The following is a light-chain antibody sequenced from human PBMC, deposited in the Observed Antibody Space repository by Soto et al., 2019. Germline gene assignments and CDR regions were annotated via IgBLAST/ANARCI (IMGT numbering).Light chain of an antibody. V-gene: IGLV2-14*01. CDR1: SSDVGGYNY. CDR3: SSYTGSSTNTVV. J-gene: IGLJ2*01. CDR2: EVS. Sequence: QSALTQPASVSGSPGQSITISCTGTSSDVGGYNYVSWHQQHPGKAPKLMIFEVSNRPSGVPDRFSGSKSGNTASLPISGLQAEDEADYYCSSYTGSSTNTVVFGGGTKVTVL.